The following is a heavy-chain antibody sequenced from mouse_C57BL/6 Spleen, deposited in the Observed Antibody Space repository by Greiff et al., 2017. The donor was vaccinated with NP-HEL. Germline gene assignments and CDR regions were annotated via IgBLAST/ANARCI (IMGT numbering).Heavy chain of an antibody. D-gene: IGHD1-1*01. J-gene: IGHJ2*01. CDR1: GFTFSSYA. V-gene: IGHV5-4*03. Sequence: VKLVESGGGLVKPGGSLKLSCAASGFTFSSYAMSWVRQTPEKRLEWVATISDGGSYTYYPDNVKGRFTISRDNAKNNLYLQMSHLKSEDTAMYYCARVRYYYGSSYFDYWGQGTTLTVSS. CDR3: ARVRYYYGSSYFDY. CDR2: ISDGGSYT.